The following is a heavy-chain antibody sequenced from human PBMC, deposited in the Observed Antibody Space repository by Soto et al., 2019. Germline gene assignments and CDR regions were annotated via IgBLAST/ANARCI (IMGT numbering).Heavy chain of an antibody. D-gene: IGHD3-22*01. J-gene: IGHJ5*02. V-gene: IGHV1-2*02. CDR3: ARDSSGFAENWLDP. CDR1: GYTFTGYY. Sequence: ASVKVSCKASGYTFTGYYMNCVRQAPGQGLEWMGWINPKSGNTKYAQKFQGRVTMTRDTSMTTAYMELTRLRSDDTAVFYCARDSSGFAENWLDPWGQGTLVTVSS. CDR2: INPKSGNT.